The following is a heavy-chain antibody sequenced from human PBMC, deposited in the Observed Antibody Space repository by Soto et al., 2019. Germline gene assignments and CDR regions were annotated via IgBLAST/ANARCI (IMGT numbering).Heavy chain of an antibody. D-gene: IGHD3-16*01. CDR1: GGTFGNHA. V-gene: IGHV1-69*09. Sequence: QAQLVQSGAEVKKPGSSVKVSCTASGGTFGNHAISWVRQVPGQGLEWMGGIIPVLGLADNAQKLEGRVTITAATPTNTAYMELSRQKSDETAPNNCASQPGSNYGYVFAYLDQGTMVIVSS. CDR3: ASQPGSNYGYVFAY. J-gene: IGHJ4*02. CDR2: IIPVLGLA.